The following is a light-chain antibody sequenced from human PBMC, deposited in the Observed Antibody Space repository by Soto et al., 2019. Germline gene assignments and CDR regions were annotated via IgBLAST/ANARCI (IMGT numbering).Light chain of an antibody. CDR3: QQFKYWPRT. CDR2: GAL. J-gene: IGKJ1*01. Sequence: GMKQSAATVSVNKGGRATLSCRASQSVSSNLAWYQQKPGQAPSLLIYGALTRATGIPARFSVSVYGTVGTITLRSLQSEDGEVYYGQQFKYWPRTFGQGTKVDNK. V-gene: IGKV3-15*01. CDR1: QSVSSN.